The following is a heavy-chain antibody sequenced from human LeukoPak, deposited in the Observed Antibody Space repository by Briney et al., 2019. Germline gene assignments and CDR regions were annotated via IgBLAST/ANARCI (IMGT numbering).Heavy chain of an antibody. Sequence: ASVKVSCKAFGYTFTTYYIHWVRQAPGQGLEWMAMINPSGGNTNYAQKFQGRVTLTRDTSTSTVYMELSSLRSEDTAVYYCARDQGLTGYFDYWGQGTLVTVSS. CDR1: GYTFTTYY. D-gene: IGHD3-9*01. J-gene: IGHJ4*02. CDR3: ARDQGLTGYFDY. CDR2: INPSGGNT. V-gene: IGHV1-46*01.